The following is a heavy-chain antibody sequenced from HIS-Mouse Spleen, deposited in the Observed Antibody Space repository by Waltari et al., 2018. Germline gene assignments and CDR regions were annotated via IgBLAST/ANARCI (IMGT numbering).Heavy chain of an antibody. CDR3: ARASRDLLLPRYFDL. CDR2: YYSGST. CDR1: GGSTSSYY. J-gene: IGHJ2*01. Sequence: QLQLQESGPGLVKPSETLSLTCTVSGGSTSSYYLRWIRQPPGKGLEWIGYYSGSTNYNPSLKSRVTISVDTSKNQFSLKLSSVTAADTAVYYCARASRDLLLPRYFDLWGRGTLVTVSS. V-gene: IGHV4-59*01.